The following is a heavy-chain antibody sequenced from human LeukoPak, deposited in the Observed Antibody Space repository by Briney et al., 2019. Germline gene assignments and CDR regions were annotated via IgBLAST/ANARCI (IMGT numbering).Heavy chain of an antibody. Sequence: GGSLRLSCAASGFTFSSYAMSWVRQAPGKGLEWVSAISGSGGSTYYADSVKGRFTISRDNSKKTLYLQMDSLRAEDTAVYYCAKGDSSGWYRPYYYYGLDVWGQGTTVTVSS. CDR2: ISGSGGST. D-gene: IGHD6-19*01. J-gene: IGHJ6*02. CDR1: GFTFSSYA. V-gene: IGHV3-23*01. CDR3: AKGDSSGWYRPYYYYGLDV.